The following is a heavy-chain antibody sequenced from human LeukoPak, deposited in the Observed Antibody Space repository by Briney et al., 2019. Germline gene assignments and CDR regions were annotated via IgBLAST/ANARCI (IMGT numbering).Heavy chain of an antibody. CDR1: GFTVNNNY. CDR3: AKGFGVVHFFDY. J-gene: IGHJ4*02. CDR2: LYSGGST. D-gene: IGHD3-3*01. V-gene: IGHV3-53*05. Sequence: GGSLRLSCAASGFTVNNNYMTWVRQAPGKGLEWVSPLYSGGSTNFADSVKGRFTISRDNSKNTLYLEMNSLRAEDTAVYYCAKGFGVVHFFDYWGQGTLVTVSS.